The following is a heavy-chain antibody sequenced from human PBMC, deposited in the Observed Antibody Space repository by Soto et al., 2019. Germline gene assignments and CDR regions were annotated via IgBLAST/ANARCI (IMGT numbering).Heavy chain of an antibody. CDR2: IWFDGSSE. CDR1: GFTFSSYG. D-gene: IGHD6-13*01. CDR3: ARDRQPYHVVATADLDS. V-gene: IGHV3-33*01. Sequence: PGGSLRLSCAASGFTFSSYGMHWVRQAPGKGLEWVAVIWFDGSSEYYADSVEGRFSISRDNSKNTLYLQMNSLTADDTAVYYCARDRQPYHVVATADLDSWGQGTLVTVSS. J-gene: IGHJ4*02.